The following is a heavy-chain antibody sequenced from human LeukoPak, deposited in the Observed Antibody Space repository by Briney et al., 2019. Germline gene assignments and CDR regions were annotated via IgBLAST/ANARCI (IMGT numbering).Heavy chain of an antibody. CDR2: LGPGSNTI. CDR3: ARERAYSSGWYPDY. D-gene: IGHD6-19*01. CDR1: GFAFNFYS. V-gene: IGHV3-48*02. Sequence: AGGSLRLSCAASGFAFNFYSINWVRQAPGKGLEWVSYLGPGSNTIFYADSVKGRFTISRDDAKSSLFLQMNSLRDEDTAVYYCARERAYSSGWYPDYWGQGTLVSVSS. J-gene: IGHJ4*02.